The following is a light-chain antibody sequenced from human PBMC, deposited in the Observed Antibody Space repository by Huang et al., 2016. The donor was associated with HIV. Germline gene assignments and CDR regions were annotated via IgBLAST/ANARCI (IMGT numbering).Light chain of an antibody. CDR3: QQRSNSPYT. CDR1: QSVSTY. J-gene: IGKJ2*01. CDR2: DAS. Sequence: EIVLTQSPATLSLSPGERATRSCRASQSVSTYLAWYQQKPGQAPRLLIYDASNRATGNPAMLNGSGSGTDVTLTINSLEPEELAVYYCQQRSNSPYTFGQGTKLEIK. V-gene: IGKV3-11*01.